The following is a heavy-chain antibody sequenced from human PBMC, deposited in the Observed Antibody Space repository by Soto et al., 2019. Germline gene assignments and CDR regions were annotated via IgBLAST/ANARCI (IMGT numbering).Heavy chain of an antibody. CDR3: AKFGMATTKRSPPYYIDY. J-gene: IGHJ4*02. D-gene: IGHD1-1*01. Sequence: LRLSCAASGFTFSSYAMSWVRQAPGKGLEWVSSISGSGGGTYYADSVKGRFTFSRGNSKNTLYLRMNSLRAEDTAVYYCAKFGMATTKRSPPYYIDYWGQGALVTVSS. CDR1: GFTFSSYA. V-gene: IGHV3-23*01. CDR2: ISGSGGGT.